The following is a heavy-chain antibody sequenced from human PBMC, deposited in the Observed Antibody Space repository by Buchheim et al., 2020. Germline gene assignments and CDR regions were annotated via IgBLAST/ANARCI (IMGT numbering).Heavy chain of an antibody. Sequence: QVQLVQSGAELKKPGSSVRVSCTTSGGIFANSAITWVRQAPGQGLEWMGGIMPIFTTPYYAQKFRGRVTITADESTATAYMGLSSLTSEDTAVYYCARNFTGRYDYWGQGTL. CDR1: GGIFANSA. D-gene: IGHD1-26*01. CDR2: IMPIFTTP. J-gene: IGHJ4*02. V-gene: IGHV1-69*12. CDR3: ARNFTGRYDY.